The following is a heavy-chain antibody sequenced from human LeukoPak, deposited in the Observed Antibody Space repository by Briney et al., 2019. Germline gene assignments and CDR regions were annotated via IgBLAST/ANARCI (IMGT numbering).Heavy chain of an antibody. CDR3: ARVAVEMASWMDP. D-gene: IGHD5-24*01. Sequence: ASVKVSFKASGYIFTDYHIHWVRPAPGQGVEWMGWIYPNSGGTNYAQKFQGRVTMTRDTSITTVSMELSRLTSDDTAVYYCARVAVEMASWMDPWGQGTLVTVSS. V-gene: IGHV1-2*02. J-gene: IGHJ5*02. CDR1: GYIFTDYH. CDR2: IYPNSGGT.